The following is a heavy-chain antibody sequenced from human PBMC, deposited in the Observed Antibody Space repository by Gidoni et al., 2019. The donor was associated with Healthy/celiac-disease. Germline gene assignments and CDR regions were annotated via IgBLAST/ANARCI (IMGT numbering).Heavy chain of an antibody. V-gene: IGHV3-30*18. CDR1: GVTFSSYG. CDR3: AKDGGSQWLGFDY. Sequence: QVKLVESGGGVVQPGRSLRLSCAASGVTFSSYGMHWVRQAPGKGLEWVAVISYDGSNKYYADSVKGRFTISRDNSKNTLYLQMNSLRAEDTAVYYCAKDGGSQWLGFDYWGQGTLVTVSS. CDR2: ISYDGSNK. D-gene: IGHD6-19*01. J-gene: IGHJ4*02.